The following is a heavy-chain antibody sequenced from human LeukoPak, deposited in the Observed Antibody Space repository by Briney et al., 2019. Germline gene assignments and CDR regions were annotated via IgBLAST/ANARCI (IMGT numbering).Heavy chain of an antibody. Sequence: GGSLRLSCAASGFTFSSYGMHWVRQAPGKGLEWVAVTSYDGSNKYYADSVKGRFTISRDNSKNTLYLQMNSLRAEDTAVYYCAKSPKTGFLFDYWGKGTLVTVSP. CDR2: TSYDGSNK. D-gene: IGHD1-1*01. CDR1: GFTFSSYG. V-gene: IGHV3-30*18. CDR3: AKSPKTGFLFDY. J-gene: IGHJ4*02.